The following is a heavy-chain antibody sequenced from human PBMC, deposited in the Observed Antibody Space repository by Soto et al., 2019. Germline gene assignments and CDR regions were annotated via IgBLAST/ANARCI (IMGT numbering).Heavy chain of an antibody. V-gene: IGHV1-69*01. CDR1: GGTFGRFS. CDR2: IIPVFGTA. J-gene: IGHJ4*02. Sequence: QVQLVQSGAEVKQPGSSVKVSCKASGGTFGRFSISWVRQAPGQGLEWMGGIIPVFGTANYPQKFQGRVTITADASTSTAYMELSSLRSEDTAIYYCAINEGRDVSNFDYWGQGTLVTVSS. D-gene: IGHD2-15*01. CDR3: AINEGRDVSNFDY.